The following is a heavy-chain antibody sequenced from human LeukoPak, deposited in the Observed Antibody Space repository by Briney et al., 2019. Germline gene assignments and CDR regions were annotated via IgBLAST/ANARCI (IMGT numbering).Heavy chain of an antibody. CDR3: ARDLGCSGGSCGTEWYFDL. CDR2: IYYSGST. J-gene: IGHJ2*01. D-gene: IGHD2-15*01. CDR1: GGSISSGVYY. Sequence: PSETLSLTCTVSGGSISSGVYYWSWIRQHPGKGLEWIGYIYYSGSTYYNPSLKSRVTISVDTSKNQFSLKLSSVTAADTAVYYCARDLGCSGGSCGTEWYFDLWGRGTLVTVSS. V-gene: IGHV4-31*03.